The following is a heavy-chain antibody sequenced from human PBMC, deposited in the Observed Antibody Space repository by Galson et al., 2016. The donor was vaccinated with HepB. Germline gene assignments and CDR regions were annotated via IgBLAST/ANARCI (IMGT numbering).Heavy chain of an antibody. V-gene: IGHV3-11*01. J-gene: IGHJ6*04. CDR1: GFTFSNYY. Sequence: SLRLSCAGYGFTFSNYYMSWIRQSPGKGLEWIASISGRGTIVKYADSVKGRFSVSRDNSKNTLFLHMKNLRAEDTALYYRARVSRPGISAPRYGMDVWGRGTTVTVSS. CDR3: ARVSRPGISAPRYGMDV. CDR2: ISGRGTIV. D-gene: IGHD6-13*01.